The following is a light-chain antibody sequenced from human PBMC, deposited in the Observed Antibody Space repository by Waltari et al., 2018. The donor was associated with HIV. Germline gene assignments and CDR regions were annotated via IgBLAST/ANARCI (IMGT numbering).Light chain of an antibody. CDR3: SSYTSSSTLGV. V-gene: IGLV2-14*01. CDR2: EVT. CDR1: SSDFGAYNY. J-gene: IGLJ2*01. Sequence: QSAQTQPASVSGSPGQSITISCTGTSSDFGAYNYVSWYQQHPGKAPKLMIYEVTNRPSGVSDRFSGSKSGNTASLTISGLQAEDEADYYCSSYTSSSTLGVFGGGTKLTVL.